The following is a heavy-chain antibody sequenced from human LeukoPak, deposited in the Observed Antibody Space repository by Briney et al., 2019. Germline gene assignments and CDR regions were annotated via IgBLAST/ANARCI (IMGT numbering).Heavy chain of an antibody. CDR1: GYTFTSYG. J-gene: IGHJ4*02. CDR3: ARGTTVLERGSCYDLGY. D-gene: IGHD2-15*01. CDR2: ISAYNGNT. V-gene: IGHV1-18*01. Sequence: GASVKVSCKASGYTFTSYGISWVRQAPGQGLEWMGWISAYNGNTNYAQKLQGRVTMTTDTSTSTAYMELRSLRSDDTAVYYCARGTTVLERGSCYDLGYWGQGTLVTVSS.